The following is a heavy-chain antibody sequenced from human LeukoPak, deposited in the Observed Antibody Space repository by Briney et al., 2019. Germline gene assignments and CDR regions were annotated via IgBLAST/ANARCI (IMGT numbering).Heavy chain of an antibody. CDR1: GFTFSSYA. CDR3: AKYYDFWSGSNWFDP. Sequence: GGSLRLSCAASGFTFSSYAMSWVRQAPGKGLEWVSAISGSGGSTYYADSVKGRFTISRDNSKNTLYLQMNSLRAEDTAVYYCAKYYDFWSGSNWFDPWGQETLVTVSS. V-gene: IGHV3-23*01. J-gene: IGHJ5*02. D-gene: IGHD3-3*01. CDR2: ISGSGGST.